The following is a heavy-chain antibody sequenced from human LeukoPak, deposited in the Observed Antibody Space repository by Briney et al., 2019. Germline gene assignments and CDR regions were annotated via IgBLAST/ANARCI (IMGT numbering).Heavy chain of an antibody. CDR1: GFPFDSYT. J-gene: IGHJ4*02. CDR3: ARDPGRSTAGRFDY. V-gene: IGHV3-21*01. Sequence: GGSLRLSCAASGFPFDSYTLNWFRQAPGKGLEWVSSISSTSAYIYYADSVRGRFTISRDNAKNSLYLQMNSLRAEDTAVFYCARDPGRSTAGRFDYWGQGTLVTVSS. D-gene: IGHD1-1*01. CDR2: ISSTSAYI.